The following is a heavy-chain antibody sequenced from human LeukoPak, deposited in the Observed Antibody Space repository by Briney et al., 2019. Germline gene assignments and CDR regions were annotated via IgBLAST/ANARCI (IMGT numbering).Heavy chain of an antibody. CDR2: IIPIFGTA. V-gene: IGHV1-69*06. Sequence: ASVKVSCKASGGTFSSYAISWVRQAPGQGLEWMGGIIPIFGTANYAQKFQGRVTITADKSTSTAHMELSRLRSEDTAVYYCARGNRYSSGRDAFDIWGQGTMVTVSS. D-gene: IGHD6-19*01. CDR3: ARGNRYSSGRDAFDI. CDR1: GGTFSSYA. J-gene: IGHJ3*02.